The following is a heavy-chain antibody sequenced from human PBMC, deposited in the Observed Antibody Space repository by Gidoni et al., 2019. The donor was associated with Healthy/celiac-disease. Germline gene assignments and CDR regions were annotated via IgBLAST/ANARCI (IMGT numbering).Heavy chain of an antibody. Sequence: QVQLVQSGAEVTKPGASVKVSCKASCSHFTSYGIRWLRRAAGQGLEGMGWISAYNGNTNYAQKLQGRVTMTTDTSTSTAYMELRSLRSDDTAVYYCASEGYCSSTSCPALIYYYYGMDVWGQGTTVTVSS. J-gene: IGHJ6*02. CDR2: ISAYNGNT. CDR1: CSHFTSYG. V-gene: IGHV1-18*01. D-gene: IGHD2-2*01. CDR3: ASEGYCSSTSCPALIYYYYGMDV.